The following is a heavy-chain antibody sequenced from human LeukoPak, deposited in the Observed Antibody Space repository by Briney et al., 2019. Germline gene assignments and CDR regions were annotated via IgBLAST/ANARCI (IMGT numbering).Heavy chain of an antibody. Sequence: PGGSLRLSCAASRFTFSNYWMAWVRQAPGKGLEWVASINLDGSEKFYVDSVKGRFTISRDNPKNSLYLQMNSLRAEDTAVYYCAKDRCSNGVGCYYYYMDVWGKGTTVTISS. V-gene: IGHV3-7*01. CDR2: INLDGSEK. D-gene: IGHD2-8*01. CDR1: RFTFSNYW. J-gene: IGHJ6*03. CDR3: AKDRCSNGVGCYYYYMDV.